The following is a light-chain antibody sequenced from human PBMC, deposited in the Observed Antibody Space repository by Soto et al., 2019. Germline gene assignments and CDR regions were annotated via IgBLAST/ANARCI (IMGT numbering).Light chain of an antibody. Sequence: EIVLTQSPATLSLSPGERATISCRASQSVSTYLAWYQQQPGQAPRLLVYDASNRATGIPARFSGSGSGTDFTLTISRLEPEDFAVYYCQQFGVSPTFGGGTKVDIK. CDR1: QSVSTY. CDR2: DAS. V-gene: IGKV3-11*01. CDR3: QQFGVSPT. J-gene: IGKJ4*01.